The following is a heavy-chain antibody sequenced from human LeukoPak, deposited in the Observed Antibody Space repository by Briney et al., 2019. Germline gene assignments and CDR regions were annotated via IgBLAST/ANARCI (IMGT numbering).Heavy chain of an antibody. CDR3: ARAPMIVVVSPDY. D-gene: IGHD3-22*01. CDR2: ISAYNGNT. CDR1: GYTFTSYA. V-gene: IGHV1-18*01. Sequence: GASVKVSCKASGYTFTSYAMHWVRQAPGQRLEWMGWISAYNGNTNYAQKLQGRVTMTTDTSTSTAYMELRSLRSDDTAVYYCARAPMIVVVSPDYWGQGTLVTVSS. J-gene: IGHJ4*02.